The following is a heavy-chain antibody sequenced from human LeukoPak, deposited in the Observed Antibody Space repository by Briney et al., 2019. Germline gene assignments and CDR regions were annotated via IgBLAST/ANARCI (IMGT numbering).Heavy chain of an antibody. CDR3: ARRAFKLPAVGFFDY. J-gene: IGHJ4*02. CDR1: GGPISSSSYY. D-gene: IGHD4-23*01. V-gene: IGHV4-39*01. Sequence: SETLSLTRTVSGGPISSSSYYWGWIRQPPGKGLEWIGSIYYSGSTYYNPSLKSRVTISVDTSKNQFSLKLSSVTAADTAVYYCARRAFKLPAVGFFDYWGQGTLVTVSS. CDR2: IYYSGST.